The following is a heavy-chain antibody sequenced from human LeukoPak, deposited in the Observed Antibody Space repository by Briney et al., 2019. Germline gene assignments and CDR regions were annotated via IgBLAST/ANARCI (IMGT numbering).Heavy chain of an antibody. D-gene: IGHD5-24*01. CDR1: GFTFSSYS. V-gene: IGHV3-21*01. J-gene: IGHJ4*02. Sequence: GGSLRLSCAASGFTFSSYSMNWVRQAPGKGLEWVSSISSSSSYIYYADSVKGRFTISRDNAKNSLYLQMNSLRAEDTAVYYCAREWGDGWNFDYWGQGTLVTVSS. CDR2: ISSSSSYI. CDR3: AREWGDGWNFDY.